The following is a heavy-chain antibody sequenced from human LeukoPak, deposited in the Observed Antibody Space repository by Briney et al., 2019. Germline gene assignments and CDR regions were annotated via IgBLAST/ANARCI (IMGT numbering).Heavy chain of an antibody. V-gene: IGHV5-51*01. CDR1: GYTFATYW. CDR3: ARVSTPSAYDPFDF. CDR2: IYPGDSRT. D-gene: IGHD5-12*01. J-gene: IGHJ4*02. Sequence: GESLKISCKGSGYTFATYWIGWVRQMPGKGLEWMGIIYPGDSRTTYSPSFQGQVTISADKSIRTAYLQWSSLKASDTAMYYCARVSTPSAYDPFDFWGQGTLVTVSS.